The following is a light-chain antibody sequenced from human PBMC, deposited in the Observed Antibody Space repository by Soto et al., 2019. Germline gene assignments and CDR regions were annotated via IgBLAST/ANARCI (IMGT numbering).Light chain of an antibody. CDR1: QSVSGW. J-gene: IGKJ1*01. V-gene: IGKV1-5*01. CDR3: QQYETFSGT. Sequence: TQSPATLFVSSGGRATLSSRASQSVSGWVAWYQQKPGEETKLLIYDASALPRGVPARVSGSGSGTKVTLTIASLQTDDFATYYCQQYETFSGTFGPGTKVDI. CDR2: DAS.